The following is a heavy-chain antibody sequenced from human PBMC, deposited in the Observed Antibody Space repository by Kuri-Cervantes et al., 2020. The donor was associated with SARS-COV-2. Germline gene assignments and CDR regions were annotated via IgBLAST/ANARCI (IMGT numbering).Heavy chain of an antibody. CDR2: IYYSGST. CDR1: GGSISSHY. D-gene: IGHD1-26*01. CDR3: ARVIVGATDYYYYMDV. Sequence: SETLSLTCTVSGGSISSHYWSWIRQPPGKGLEWIGYIYYSGSTNYNPSLKSRVTISVDTSKNQFSLKLSSVTAADTAVYYCARVIVGATDYYYYMDVWGKGTTVTVS. J-gene: IGHJ6*03. V-gene: IGHV4-59*11.